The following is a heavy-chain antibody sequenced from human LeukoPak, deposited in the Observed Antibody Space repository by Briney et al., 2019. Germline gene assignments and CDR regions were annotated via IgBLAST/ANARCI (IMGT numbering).Heavy chain of an antibody. J-gene: IGHJ4*02. D-gene: IGHD1-26*01. Sequence: PSETLSLTCTVSGGSISSSNYYWGWIRQPPGKGLEWIGSIFYSGGTYYNPSLKSRVTISVDTSKNQFSRKLSSVTAADTAVYYCARDSAMGSTSFDSWGQGTLVTVSS. V-gene: IGHV4-39*07. CDR2: IFYSGGT. CDR3: ARDSAMGSTSFDS. CDR1: GGSISSSNYY.